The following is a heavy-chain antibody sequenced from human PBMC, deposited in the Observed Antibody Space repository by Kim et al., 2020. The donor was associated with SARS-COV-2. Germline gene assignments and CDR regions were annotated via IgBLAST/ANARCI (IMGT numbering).Heavy chain of an antibody. V-gene: IGHV3-74*01. CDR3: ARGLKFGDSKSDNWFDP. CDR2: INSDGSST. D-gene: IGHD4-17*01. J-gene: IGHJ5*02. CDR1: GFTFSSYW. Sequence: GGSLRLSCAASGFTFSSYWMHWVRQAPGKGLVWVSRINSDGSSTSYADSVKGRFTISRDNAKNTLYLQMNSLRAEDTAVYYCARGLKFGDSKSDNWFDPWGQGTLVTVSS.